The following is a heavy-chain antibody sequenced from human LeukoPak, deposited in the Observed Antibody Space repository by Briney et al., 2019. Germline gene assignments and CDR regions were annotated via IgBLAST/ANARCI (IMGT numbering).Heavy chain of an antibody. CDR2: ISAYNGNT. Sequence: ASVKVSCKASGYTFTSYGISWVRQAPGQGLEWMGWISAYNGNTNYAQKLQGRVTMTTDTSTSTAYMELRSLRSDDTAVYYCARDSAAFLWFGEHTGKYGMDVWGKGTTVTVSS. J-gene: IGHJ6*04. CDR3: ARDSAAFLWFGEHTGKYGMDV. CDR1: GYTFTSYG. V-gene: IGHV1-18*04. D-gene: IGHD3-10*01.